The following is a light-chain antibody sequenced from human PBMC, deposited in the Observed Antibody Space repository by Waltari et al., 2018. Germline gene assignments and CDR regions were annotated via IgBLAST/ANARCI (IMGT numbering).Light chain of an antibody. J-gene: IGLJ2*01. V-gene: IGLV1-44*01. Sequence: QPVVTQPPSASGTPGQRVTISCSGSSSNIERNPVNWYQQLPGRAPKLLLYSKTHRPSGVPDRFSASTSGRSASLAISGLQSEDEGNYYCASWDYSLNGVVYGGGTKLTVL. CDR2: SKT. CDR3: ASWDYSLNGVV. CDR1: SSNIERNP.